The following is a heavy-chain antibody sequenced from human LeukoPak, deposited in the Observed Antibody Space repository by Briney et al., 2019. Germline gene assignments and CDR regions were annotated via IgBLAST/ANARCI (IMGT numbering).Heavy chain of an antibody. D-gene: IGHD2-2*01. CDR2: INPNSGGT. V-gene: IGHV1-2*02. Sequence: GASVKVSCKASGYTFTGYYMHWVRQAPGQGLEWMGWINPNSGGTNYAQKFQGRVTMTRDTSISTAYMELSRLRSDDTAVYYRARPRAGGYCSSTSCPNWFDPWGQGTLVTVSS. CDR1: GYTFTGYY. J-gene: IGHJ5*02. CDR3: ARPRAGGYCSSTSCPNWFDP.